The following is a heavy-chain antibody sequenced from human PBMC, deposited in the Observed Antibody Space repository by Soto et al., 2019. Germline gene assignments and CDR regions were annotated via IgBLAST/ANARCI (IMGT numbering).Heavy chain of an antibody. D-gene: IGHD2-2*01. CDR3: ASGTMVVVPAANNWFDP. CDR2: ISSSSSYI. Sequence: GGSLRLSCAASGFTFSSYSMNWVRQAPGKGLEWVSSISSSSSYIYYADSVKGRFTISRDNAKNSLYLQMNSLRAEDTAVYYCASGTMVVVPAANNWFDPWGQGTLVTVSS. V-gene: IGHV3-21*06. J-gene: IGHJ5*02. CDR1: GFTFSSYS.